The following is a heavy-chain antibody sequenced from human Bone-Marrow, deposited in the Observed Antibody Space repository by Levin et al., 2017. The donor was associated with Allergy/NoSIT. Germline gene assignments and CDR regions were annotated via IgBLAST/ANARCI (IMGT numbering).Heavy chain of an antibody. D-gene: IGHD2-2*01. CDR3: ARQGISWPLYYFDY. CDR1: GGSISSSSYY. Sequence: SQTLSLTCTVSGGSISSSSYYWGWIRQPPGKGLEWIGSIYYSGSTYYNPSLKSRVTISVDTSKHQFSLKLSSVTAADTAVYYCARQGISWPLYYFDYWGQGTLVTVSS. J-gene: IGHJ4*02. V-gene: IGHV4-39*01. CDR2: IYYSGST.